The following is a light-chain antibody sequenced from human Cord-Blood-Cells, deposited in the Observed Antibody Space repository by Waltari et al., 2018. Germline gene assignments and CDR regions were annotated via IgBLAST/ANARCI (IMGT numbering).Light chain of an antibody. V-gene: IGLV2-23*01. Sequence: QSALTQPASASGSPGQSITISCTGTSSDVGSYNLVSWYQQHPGKAPNLMIYEGSKRPSGVCNRFSGSKSGNTASLTISGLQAEDEADYYCCSYAGSSTLVFGGGTKLTVL. J-gene: IGLJ2*01. CDR1: SSDVGSYNL. CDR2: EGS. CDR3: CSYAGSSTLV.